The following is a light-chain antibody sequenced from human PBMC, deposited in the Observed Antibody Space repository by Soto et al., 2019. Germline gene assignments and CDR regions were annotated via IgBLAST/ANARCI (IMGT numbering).Light chain of an antibody. CDR2: DVS. Sequence: QSALTQPASVSGSPGQSITISCTGTSSDVGGYNYVSWYQQNPGKAPKLMIYDVSNRPSGVSNRFSGSKSGNTASLTISGLQAEDEADYYCSSYPSSSTLVFGGGTKLTVL. CDR1: SSDVGGYNY. CDR3: SSYPSSSTLV. V-gene: IGLV2-14*01. J-gene: IGLJ2*01.